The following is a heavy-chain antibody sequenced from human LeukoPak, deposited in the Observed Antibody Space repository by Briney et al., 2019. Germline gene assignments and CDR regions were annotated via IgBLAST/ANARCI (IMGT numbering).Heavy chain of an antibody. V-gene: IGHV3-48*03. J-gene: IGHJ4*02. Sequence: PGGSLRLSCAASGFTFSSYEMNWVRQAPGKGQEWVSYISSSGSTIYYADSVKGRFTISRDNAKNSLYLQMNSLRAEDTAVYYCARAYYGSTFDYWGQGTLVTVSS. D-gene: IGHD3-10*01. CDR1: GFTFSSYE. CDR3: ARAYYGSTFDY. CDR2: ISSSGSTI.